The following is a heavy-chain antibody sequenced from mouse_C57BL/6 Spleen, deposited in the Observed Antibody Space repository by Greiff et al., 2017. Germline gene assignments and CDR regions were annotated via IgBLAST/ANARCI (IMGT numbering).Heavy chain of an antibody. Sequence: EVKVEESGGGLVKPGGSLKLSCAASGFTFSSYAMSWVRQTPEKRLEWVATISDGGSYTYYPDNVKGRFTISRDNAKNNLYLQMSHLKSEDTAMYYCARVRYYGSSFDYWGQGTTLTVSS. CDR2: ISDGGSYT. D-gene: IGHD1-1*01. J-gene: IGHJ2*01. CDR3: ARVRYYGSSFDY. CDR1: GFTFSSYA. V-gene: IGHV5-4*03.